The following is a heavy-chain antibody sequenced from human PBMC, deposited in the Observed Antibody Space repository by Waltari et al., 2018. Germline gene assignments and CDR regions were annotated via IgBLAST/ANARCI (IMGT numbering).Heavy chain of an antibody. CDR1: GFTFSSYS. D-gene: IGHD6-13*01. J-gene: IGHJ4*02. V-gene: IGHV3-21*05. CDR3: ARVYFSSRAFDY. Sequence: EVQLVESGGGLVQPGGSLRLSCAASGFTFSSYSMNWVRQAPGKGLEWVSYISSSSSYIYYADSVKGRFTISRDNAKNSLYLQMNSLRAEDTAVYYCARVYFSSRAFDYWGQGTLVTVSS. CDR2: ISSSSSYI.